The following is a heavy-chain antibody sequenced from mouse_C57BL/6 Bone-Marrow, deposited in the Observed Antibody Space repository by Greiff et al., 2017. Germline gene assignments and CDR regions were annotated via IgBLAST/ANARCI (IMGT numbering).Heavy chain of an antibody. CDR2: IDPNYGGF. Sequence: EVQLQQSGPELVKPGASVKISCKASGSTFPDYYMHCVTQSHVHSLEWIGDIDPNYGGFSYNPKFQGKATLTVDKSSSTAYMELRSLTSEDSAVYYCARDDYGSGWYFDVWCTGTTVTVSS. J-gene: IGHJ1*03. V-gene: IGHV1-26*01. CDR1: GSTFPDYY. D-gene: IGHD1-1*01. CDR3: ARDDYGSGWYFDV.